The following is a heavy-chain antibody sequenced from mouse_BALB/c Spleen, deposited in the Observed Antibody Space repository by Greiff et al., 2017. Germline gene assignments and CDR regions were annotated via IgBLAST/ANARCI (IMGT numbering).Heavy chain of an antibody. D-gene: IGHD2-4*01. V-gene: IGHV5-6-2*01. CDR3: ARQPYYDYDYAMDY. CDR2: INSNGGST. CDR1: GFTFSSYY. Sequence: EVQLVESGGGLVKLGGSLKLSCAASGFTFSSYYMSWVRQTPEKRLELVAAINSNGGSTYYPDTVKGRFTISRDNAKNTLYLQMSSLKSEDTALYYCARQPYYDYDYAMDYWGQGTSVTVSS. J-gene: IGHJ4*01.